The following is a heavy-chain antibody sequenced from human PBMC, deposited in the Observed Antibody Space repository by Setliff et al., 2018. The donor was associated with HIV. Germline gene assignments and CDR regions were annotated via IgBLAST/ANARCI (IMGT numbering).Heavy chain of an antibody. V-gene: IGHV4-34*01. J-gene: IGHJ4*02. Sequence: KTSETLSLTCTVYGGSFSNYYTNWIRQPPGKGLEWTGELSPSGTTRSNPSLQSRVTISLDTSNNQFSLKLTSVTAADTAMYYCASFFVTTVTNQDYWGQGTPVTVSS. D-gene: IGHD4-17*01. CDR3: ASFFVTTVTNQDY. CDR1: GGSFSNYY. CDR2: LSPSGTT.